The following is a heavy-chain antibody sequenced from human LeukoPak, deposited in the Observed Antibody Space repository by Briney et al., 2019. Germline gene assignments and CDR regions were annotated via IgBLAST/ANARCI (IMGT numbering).Heavy chain of an antibody. CDR3: ARDCECQLLCSAFDI. J-gene: IGHJ3*02. CDR1: GFTFSSYE. V-gene: IGHV3-48*03. D-gene: IGHD2-2*01. Sequence: GSLRLSCAASGFTFSSYEMNWVSQAPRKGMEWDSSISSIGSTILHADSVKGRFTISRDNAKNTLYLQMNSLRAEDTAVYYCARDCECQLLCSAFDIWGQGTMVTVSS. CDR2: ISSIGSTI.